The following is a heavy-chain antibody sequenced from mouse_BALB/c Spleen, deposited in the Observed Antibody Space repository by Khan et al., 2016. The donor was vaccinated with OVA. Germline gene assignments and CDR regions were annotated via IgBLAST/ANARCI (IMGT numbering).Heavy chain of an antibody. J-gene: IGHJ3*01. V-gene: IGHV5-6-5*01. Sequence: EVQGVESGGGLVKPGGSLKFSCAASGFTFSNYAMSWVRQTPEKRLEWVASISSGGSTYYQDSVKGRFTISSDNARNILYLQMSSLRSEYTAMYYCARDYWFTYWGQGTLVTVAA. CDR2: ISSGGST. CDR3: ARDYWFTY. CDR1: GFTFSNYA.